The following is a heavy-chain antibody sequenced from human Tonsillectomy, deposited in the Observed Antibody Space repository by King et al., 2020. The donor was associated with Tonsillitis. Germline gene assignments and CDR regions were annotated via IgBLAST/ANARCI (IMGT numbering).Heavy chain of an antibody. Sequence: QLQESGPGLVKPSETLSLTCTVSGGSISSYYWSWIRQPPGKGLEWIGYIYYSGSTNYNPSLKSRVTISVETSKNQFSLKLSSVTAADTAVYYCARGKVYSDILTGYYPGFWFDPWGQGTLVTVSS. D-gene: IGHD3-9*01. V-gene: IGHV4-59*01. CDR3: ARGKVYSDILTGYYPGFWFDP. CDR1: GGSISSYY. CDR2: IYYSGST. J-gene: IGHJ5*02.